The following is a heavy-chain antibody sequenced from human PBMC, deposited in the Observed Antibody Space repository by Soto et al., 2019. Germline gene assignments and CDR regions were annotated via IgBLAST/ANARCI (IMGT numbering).Heavy chain of an antibody. J-gene: IGHJ4*02. CDR1: GASITSGSYS. CDR2: IHVTGYT. D-gene: IGHD1-26*01. V-gene: IGHV4-30-2*01. Sequence: QLQLQESGSGLVDPSQTLSLTCTVSGASITSGSYSWSWIRQAPGKGLEWIGNIHVTGYTAFSPSLKRRVTMSVDTSKNQFSLNVNSVTAADTAVYFCARGGALRPNGHVPVAFWGQGTLVTVSS. CDR3: ARGGALRPNGHVPVAF.